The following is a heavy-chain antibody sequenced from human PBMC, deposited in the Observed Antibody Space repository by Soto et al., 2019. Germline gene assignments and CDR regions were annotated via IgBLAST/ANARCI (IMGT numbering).Heavy chain of an antibody. Sequence: ASVKVSCKASGYTFTSYGISWVRQAPGQGLEWMGWISAYNGNTNYAQKLQGSVTMTTDTSTSTAYMELRSLRSDDTSVYYCAREGPTYYYDSSGSPGRFDYWGQGTLVTVSS. CDR2: ISAYNGNT. CDR1: GYTFTSYG. D-gene: IGHD3-22*01. V-gene: IGHV1-18*01. J-gene: IGHJ4*02. CDR3: AREGPTYYYDSSGSPGRFDY.